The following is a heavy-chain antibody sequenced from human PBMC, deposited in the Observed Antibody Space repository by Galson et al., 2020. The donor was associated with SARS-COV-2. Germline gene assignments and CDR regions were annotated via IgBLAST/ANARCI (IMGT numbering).Heavy chain of an antibody. V-gene: IGHV3-30*02. D-gene: IGHD3-10*01. CDR1: GFTFSSYG. CDR2: VRSGGRST. CDR3: AKEDYYYGSYGMDV. Sequence: GGSLRLSCAASGFTFSSYGMHWVRQAPGKGLEWVAFVRSGGRSTFHLDSVKGRFTISRDNSNNTLYLQMNSLRAEDTAVYYCAKEDYYYGSYGMDVWGQGTTVTVSS. J-gene: IGHJ6*02.